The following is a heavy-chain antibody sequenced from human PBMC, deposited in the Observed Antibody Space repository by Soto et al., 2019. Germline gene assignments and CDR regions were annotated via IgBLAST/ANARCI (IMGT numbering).Heavy chain of an antibody. V-gene: IGHV4-61*08. Sequence: SETLSLTCAVSGGSISSGGYSWNWIRQPPGKGLEWIGYISYSGSTNYNPSLKSRVTISLDTSRNQFSLKLSSVTAADTAVYYCARVAVAGTRVDYWGQGTLVTVSS. D-gene: IGHD6-19*01. J-gene: IGHJ4*02. CDR2: ISYSGST. CDR3: ARVAVAGTRVDY. CDR1: GGSISSGGYS.